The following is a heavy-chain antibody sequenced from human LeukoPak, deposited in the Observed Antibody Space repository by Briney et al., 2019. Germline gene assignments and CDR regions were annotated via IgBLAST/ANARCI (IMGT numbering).Heavy chain of an antibody. CDR2: IIPILGIA. V-gene: IGHV1-69*04. CDR1: GGTFSSYA. CDR3: ARGGGEMATITDY. J-gene: IGHJ4*02. D-gene: IGHD5-24*01. Sequence: SVKVSCKASGGTFSSYAISWVRQAPGQGLEWMGRIIPILGIANYAQKFQGRVTITADKSTSTAYMELSSLRSEDTAVYYCARGGGEMATITDYWGQGTLVTVSS.